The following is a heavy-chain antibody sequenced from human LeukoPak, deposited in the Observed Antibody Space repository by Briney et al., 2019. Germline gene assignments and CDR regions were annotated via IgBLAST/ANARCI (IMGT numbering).Heavy chain of an antibody. CDR1: GFTFSSYG. CDR2: ISYDGSNK. CDR3: AKDGYSRITMVRGVIALDY. J-gene: IGHJ4*02. Sequence: GGSLRLSCAASGFTFSSYGMHWVRQAPGKGLEWVAVISYDGSNKYYADSVKGRFTISRDNSKNTLYLQMNSLRAEDTAVYYCAKDGYSRITMVRGVIALDYWGQGTLVTVSS. V-gene: IGHV3-30*18. D-gene: IGHD3-10*01.